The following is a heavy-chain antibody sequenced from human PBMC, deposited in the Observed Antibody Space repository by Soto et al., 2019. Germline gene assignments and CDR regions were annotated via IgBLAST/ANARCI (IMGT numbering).Heavy chain of an antibody. CDR1: GFTFSSYW. J-gene: IGHJ4*02. CDR2: IKQDGSEK. Sequence: GESLKISCAASGFTFSSYWMSWVRQAPGKGLEWVANIKQDGSEKYYVDSVKGRFTISRDNAKNSLYLQMNSLRAEDTAVYYCARIPMLDYDILTLFDYWGQGTLVTVSS. CDR3: ARIPMLDYDILTLFDY. V-gene: IGHV3-7*01. D-gene: IGHD3-9*01.